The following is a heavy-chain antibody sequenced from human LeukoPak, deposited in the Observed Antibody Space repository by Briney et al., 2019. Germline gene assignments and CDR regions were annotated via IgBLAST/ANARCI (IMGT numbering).Heavy chain of an antibody. CDR3: ARVEGYCSGGSCYLDP. CDR1: GYTFTGYY. J-gene: IGHJ5*02. CDR2: INPNSGGT. V-gene: IGHV1-2*02. Sequence: ASVKVSCKASGYTFTGYYMHWVRQAPGQGLEWMGWINPNSGGTNYAQKFQGRVTMTRDTSISTAYMELSRLRSDDTAVYYCARVEGYCSGGSCYLDPWGQGTLVTVSS. D-gene: IGHD2-15*01.